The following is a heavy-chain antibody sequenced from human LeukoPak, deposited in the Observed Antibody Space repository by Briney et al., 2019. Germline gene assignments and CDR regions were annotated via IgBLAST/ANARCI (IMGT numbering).Heavy chain of an antibody. CDR1: GFTFDDYT. J-gene: IGHJ4*02. V-gene: IGHV3-9*03. D-gene: IGHD3-10*01. CDR3: AKGRGRGVINNFDY. Sequence: GGSLRLSCAASGFTFDDYTMHWVRHAPGKGLEWVSGISWNSGSIGYADSVKGRFTISRDNTKNSLYLQMNSLRAEDMALYYCAKGRGRGVINNFDYWGQGTLVTVSS. CDR2: ISWNSGSI.